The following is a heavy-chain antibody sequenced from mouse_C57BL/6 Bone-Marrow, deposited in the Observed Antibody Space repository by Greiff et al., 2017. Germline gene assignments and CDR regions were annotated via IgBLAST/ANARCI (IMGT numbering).Heavy chain of an antibody. D-gene: IGHD1-1*01. J-gene: IGHJ4*01. CDR1: GYTFTSYG. CDR2: IYIGNGYT. CDR3: AIIIYYYSSSYNYYAMDD. V-gene: IGHV1-58*01. Sequence: EVQLHQSGAELVRPGSSVKMSCKTSGYTFTSYGINWVKQRPGQGLEWIGYIYIGNGYTEYNEKFKGKATLTSDTSSSTAYMQLSSRTSEDSAIYFCAIIIYYYSSSYNYYAMDDWGQGTSVTVSS.